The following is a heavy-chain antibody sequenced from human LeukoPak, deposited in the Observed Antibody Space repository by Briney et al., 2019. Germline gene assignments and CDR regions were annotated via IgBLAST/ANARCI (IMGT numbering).Heavy chain of an antibody. V-gene: IGHV4-4*02. CDR1: GGSISSSNW. J-gene: IGHJ4*02. CDR3: ASKTTGTAGTFDY. CDR2: IHHSGSA. Sequence: KPSETLSLTCAVSGGSISSSNWWSWVRQPPGKGLEWTGEIHHSGSANYNPSLKSRVTISVDKSKNQFSLKLTSLTAADTAVYYCASKTTGTAGTFDYWGQGTLVTVSS. D-gene: IGHD1-1*01.